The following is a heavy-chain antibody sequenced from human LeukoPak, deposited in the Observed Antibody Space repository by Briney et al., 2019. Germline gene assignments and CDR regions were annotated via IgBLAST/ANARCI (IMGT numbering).Heavy chain of an antibody. CDR1: GASITRYY. D-gene: IGHD4-17*01. J-gene: IGHJ4*02. CDR3: AREGDYGDYVTIDY. CDR2: IYNSGST. Sequence: SETLSLTCSVSGASITRYYWAWIRQPAGKGLEWIGRIYNSGSTNYNPSLKSRVTMSVDTSKNQFSLKLSSVTAADTAVYYCAREGDYGDYVTIDYWGQGTLVTVSS. V-gene: IGHV4-4*07.